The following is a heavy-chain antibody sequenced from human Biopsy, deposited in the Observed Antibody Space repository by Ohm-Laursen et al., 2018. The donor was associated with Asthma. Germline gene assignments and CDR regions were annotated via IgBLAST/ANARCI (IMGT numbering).Heavy chain of an antibody. V-gene: IGHV3-23*01. CDR2: ISGSSIII. Sequence: LRLSCAASGFNFGNYAMAWVRQAPGKGLEWVSTISGSSIIIHYGGSVKGRFTISRDNSKNTMYLVMNSLRPEDTAVYYCARDESFSMASGSWFDPWGQGTLVTVSS. D-gene: IGHD2/OR15-2a*01. J-gene: IGHJ5*02. CDR3: ARDESFSMASGSWFDP. CDR1: GFNFGNYA.